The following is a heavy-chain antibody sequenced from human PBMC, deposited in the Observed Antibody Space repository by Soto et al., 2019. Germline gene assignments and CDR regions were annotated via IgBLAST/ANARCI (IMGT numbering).Heavy chain of an antibody. V-gene: IGHV3-33*01. D-gene: IGHD3-22*01. CDR1: GFTFSNFG. CDR3: AREIESNYDRMDV. Sequence: GGSLRLSCEASGFTFSNFGMNWVRQAPGKGLEWVARVWYDGSSKYYVDSVKGRFTISRDNSKETVYLQMNSLRAEDTGVYYCAREIESNYDRMDVWGQGTTVTVSS. J-gene: IGHJ6*02. CDR2: VWYDGSSK.